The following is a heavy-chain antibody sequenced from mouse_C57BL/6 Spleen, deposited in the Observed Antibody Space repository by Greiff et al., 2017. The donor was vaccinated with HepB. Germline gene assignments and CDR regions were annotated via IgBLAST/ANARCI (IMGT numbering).Heavy chain of an antibody. CDR3: ARSEYSNPFAY. CDR1: GYTFTSYW. Sequence: QVQLQQPGAELVMPGASVKLSCKASGYTFTSYWMHWVKQRPGQGLAWIGEIDPSDSYTNYNQKFKGKSTLTVDKSSSTAYMQLSSLTSEDSAVYYCARSEYSNPFAYWGQGTLVTVSA. J-gene: IGHJ3*01. D-gene: IGHD2-5*01. CDR2: IDPSDSYT. V-gene: IGHV1-69*01.